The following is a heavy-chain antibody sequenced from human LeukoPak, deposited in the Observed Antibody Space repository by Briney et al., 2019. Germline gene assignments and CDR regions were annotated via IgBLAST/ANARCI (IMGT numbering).Heavy chain of an antibody. Sequence: PGGSLRLSCAASGFTFSSYEMNWVRQAPGKGLEWVSYISSSGSTIYYADSVKGRFTISRDNAKNSLYLQMNSLRAEDTAVYYCARGSWDFEFGEPWFDPWGQGTLVTVSS. CDR2: ISSSGSTI. V-gene: IGHV3-48*03. J-gene: IGHJ5*02. CDR3: ARGSWDFEFGEPWFDP. CDR1: GFTFSSYE. D-gene: IGHD1-26*01.